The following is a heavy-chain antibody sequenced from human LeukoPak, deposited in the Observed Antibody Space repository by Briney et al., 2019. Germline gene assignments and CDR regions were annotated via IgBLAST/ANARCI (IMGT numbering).Heavy chain of an antibody. CDR3: ARHLYSHDYDY. Sequence: SETLSLTCTVSGGSISSYYWSWIRQPAGKGLEWIGYIYYSGSTNYNPSLKSRVTISVDTSKNQFSLKLSSVTAADTAVYYCARHLYSHDYDYWGQGTLVTVSS. V-gene: IGHV4-59*08. D-gene: IGHD5-18*01. CDR2: IYYSGST. J-gene: IGHJ4*02. CDR1: GGSISSYY.